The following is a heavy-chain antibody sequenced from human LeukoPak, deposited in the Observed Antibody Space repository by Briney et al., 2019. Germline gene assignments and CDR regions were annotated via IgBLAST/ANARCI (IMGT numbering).Heavy chain of an antibody. CDR3: AKDKNDSGDYSSMDV. J-gene: IGHJ6*03. V-gene: IGHV3-30*02. D-gene: IGHD4-17*01. Sequence: PGGSLRLSCAASGFTFSCYAMLWVRQAPGKGLEWVAFMQYDGRNKCCADSVKGRFTVSRDNSKNTLYLQMNSLRVEDTAIYYCAKDKNDSGDYSSMDVWGKGTTVTVSS. CDR2: MQYDGRNK. CDR1: GFTFSCYA.